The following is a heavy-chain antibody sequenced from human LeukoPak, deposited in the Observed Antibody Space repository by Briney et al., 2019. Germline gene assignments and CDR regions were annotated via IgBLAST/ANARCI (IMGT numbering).Heavy chain of an antibody. CDR1: GGSISDYF. J-gene: IGHJ4*02. CDR2: MSTSGNT. V-gene: IGHV4-4*07. Sequence: SETLSLTCIVSGGSISDYFWSWIRQPAGKGLEWIGHMSTSGNTNYNPSLKSRVTMSLDTSKNQFSLKVNPVTAADTAVYYCARANYIWGSYVYWGQGTLVAVSS. CDR3: ARANYIWGSYVY. D-gene: IGHD3-16*01.